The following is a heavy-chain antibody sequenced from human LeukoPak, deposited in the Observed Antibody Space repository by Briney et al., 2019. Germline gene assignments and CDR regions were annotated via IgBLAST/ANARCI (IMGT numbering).Heavy chain of an antibody. CDR2: INHSGST. D-gene: IGHD5-18*01. J-gene: IGHJ4*02. CDR3: ARAQGYSYGYLYDY. V-gene: IGHV4-34*01. CDR1: GVSFSGYY. Sequence: SETLSLTCAVYGVSFSGYYWSWISQPPGKGLEWVGEINHSGSTNYNPSLKSRVTISVDTSKNQFSLKLSSVTAADTAVYYCARAQGYSYGYLYDYWGQGTLVTVSS.